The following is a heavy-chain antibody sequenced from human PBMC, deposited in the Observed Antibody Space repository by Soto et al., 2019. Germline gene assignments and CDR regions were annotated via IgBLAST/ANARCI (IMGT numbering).Heavy chain of an antibody. Sequence: SETLSLTCAVYGGSFSGYYWGWIRQPPGKGLEWIGEINHSGSTNYNPSLKSRVTISVDTSKNQFSLKLSSVTAADTAVYYCARVIVLTAFDYWGQGTLVTVSS. CDR3: ARVIVLTAFDY. CDR1: GGSFSGYY. V-gene: IGHV4-34*01. D-gene: IGHD2-8*01. J-gene: IGHJ4*02. CDR2: INHSGST.